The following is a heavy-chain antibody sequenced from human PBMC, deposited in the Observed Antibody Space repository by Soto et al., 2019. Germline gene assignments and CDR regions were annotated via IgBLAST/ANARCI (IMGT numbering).Heavy chain of an antibody. J-gene: IGHJ6*02. CDR3: ARWGGGMDV. D-gene: IGHD1-26*01. Sequence: QVQLQESGPGLVKPSETLSLTCTVSGDSINSYYWNWIRQPPGKGLEWIGYIYYSGSTNYNPSLKSRVTISVDTSKNQFSLKLSSVTAADTAVYYCARWGGGMDVWGQGTTVTVSS. V-gene: IGHV4-59*01. CDR1: GDSINSYY. CDR2: IYYSGST.